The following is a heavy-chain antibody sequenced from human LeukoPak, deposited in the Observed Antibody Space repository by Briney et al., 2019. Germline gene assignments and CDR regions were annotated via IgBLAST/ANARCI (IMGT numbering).Heavy chain of an antibody. CDR3: ARRVGFYGSGSLNYFDP. D-gene: IGHD3-10*01. Sequence: KPSETLSLTCSVSGGSMSSYYWGWIRQPPGKGLEWIGSIFRTGSTYYSASLKSRVSISVDTSKNHIALKLTSVTASDTAVYFCARRVGFYGSGSLNYFDPWGQGILVSVS. CDR2: IFRTGST. J-gene: IGHJ5*01. V-gene: IGHV4-39*02. CDR1: GGSMSSYY.